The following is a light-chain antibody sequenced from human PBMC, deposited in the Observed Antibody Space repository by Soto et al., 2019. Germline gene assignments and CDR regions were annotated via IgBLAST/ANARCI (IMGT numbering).Light chain of an antibody. V-gene: IGKV1D-12*01. J-gene: IGKJ5*01. Sequence: DIQRTQSPSSLSASVGDTVSITCRSSQDVGRWLSWYQKKPGKAPKILIFATSTLQSGVPSRFSGSGSGTDFNLTITSLQSEDFATYYCQQARSFTVTFGQGTRLEIK. CDR2: ATS. CDR1: QDVGRW. CDR3: QQARSFTVT.